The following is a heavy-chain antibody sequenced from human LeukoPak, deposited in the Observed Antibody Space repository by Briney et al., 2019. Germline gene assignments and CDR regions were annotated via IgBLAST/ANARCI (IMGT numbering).Heavy chain of an antibody. CDR2: ISGSGGST. D-gene: IGHD3-16*01. CDR1: GFTFSSYA. J-gene: IGHJ4*02. V-gene: IGHV3-23*01. CDR3: AKDRQMITFGGWGENYFDY. Sequence: GGSLRLSCAASGFTFSSYAMSWVRQAPGKGLEWASAISGSGGSTYYADSVKGRFTISRDNSKNTLYLQMNSLRAEDTAVYYCAKDRQMITFGGWGENYFDYWGQGTLVTVSS.